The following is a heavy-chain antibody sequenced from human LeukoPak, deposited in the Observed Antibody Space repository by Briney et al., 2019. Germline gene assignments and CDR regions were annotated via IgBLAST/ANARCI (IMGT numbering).Heavy chain of an antibody. CDR2: ISGSGGST. V-gene: IGHV3-23*01. D-gene: IGHD6-13*01. CDR1: GFTFSSYG. CDR3: AKDPYSSSWYFDY. J-gene: IGHJ4*02. Sequence: GGSLRLSCAASGFTFSSYGMSWVRQAPGKGLEWVSAISGSGGSTYYADSVKGRFTISRDNSKNTLYLQMNSLRAEDTAVYYCAKDPYSSSWYFDYWGQGTLVTVSS.